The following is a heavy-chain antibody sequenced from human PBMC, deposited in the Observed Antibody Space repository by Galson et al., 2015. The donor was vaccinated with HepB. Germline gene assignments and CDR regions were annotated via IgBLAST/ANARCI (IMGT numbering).Heavy chain of an antibody. J-gene: IGHJ4*02. D-gene: IGHD1-14*01. CDR1: GFTFSSYA. CDR3: AKAPYDHNNHYSEY. Sequence: SLRLSCAASGFTFSSYAMSWVRQTPGKGLEWVSAIGGTSGTTHYTDSVKGRFTISRDNSKNTLYLQMNSLRAEDTAVYYCAKAPYDHNNHYSEYWGQGVLVAVSS. V-gene: IGHV3-23*01. CDR2: IGGTSGTT.